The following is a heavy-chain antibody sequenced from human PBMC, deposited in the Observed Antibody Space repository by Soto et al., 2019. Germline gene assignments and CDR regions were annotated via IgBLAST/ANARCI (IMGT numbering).Heavy chain of an antibody. CDR2: LTGSSGVT. V-gene: IGHV3-23*01. Sequence: PXGSLSLSFVVSGFTVSNFAMSGVRQAPGKGLEWVSTLTGSSGVTYYADSVKGRFAISRDNSRNTLSLQMNSLTAEDTAVYYCAKGGDTYGLLTHDYWGQGTRVTVSS. CDR3: AKGGDTYGLLTHDY. CDR1: GFTVSNFA. D-gene: IGHD5-18*01. J-gene: IGHJ4*02.